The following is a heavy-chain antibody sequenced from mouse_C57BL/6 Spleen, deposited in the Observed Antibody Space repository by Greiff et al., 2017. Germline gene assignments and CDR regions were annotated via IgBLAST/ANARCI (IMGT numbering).Heavy chain of an antibody. CDR1: GFNINDYS. V-gene: IGHV14-2*01. CDR2: IDPEDGET. CDR3: ARYVGPIATVHYALDY. J-gene: IGHJ2*01. D-gene: IGHD1-1*01. Sequence: EVQLQQSGAELVKPGASVKLSCTASGFNINDYSMHWVKQRPEQGLEWIGWIDPEDGETKYAANVQGKATITADTSSNTAYLQLSSLTSEDTAVYYCARYVGPIATVHYALDYWGQGTTVTVSS.